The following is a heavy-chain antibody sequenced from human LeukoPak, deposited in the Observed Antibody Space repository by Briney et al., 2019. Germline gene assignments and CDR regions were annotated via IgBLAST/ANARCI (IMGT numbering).Heavy chain of an antibody. D-gene: IGHD6-6*01. CDR2: INHSGST. CDR3: ARGQSPFVSSSSYFDY. CDR1: GGSFSGYY. Sequence: SVTLSLTCAVYGGSFSGYYWSWIRQPPGKGLEWIGEINHSGSTNYNPSLKSRVTISVDTSKNQFSLKLSSVTAADTAVYYCARGQSPFVSSSSYFDYWGQGTLVTVSS. V-gene: IGHV4-34*01. J-gene: IGHJ4*02.